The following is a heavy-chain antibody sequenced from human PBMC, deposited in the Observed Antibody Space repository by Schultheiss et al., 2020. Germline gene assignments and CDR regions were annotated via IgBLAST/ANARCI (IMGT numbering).Heavy chain of an antibody. D-gene: IGHD6-13*01. J-gene: IGHJ6*02. CDR2: ISYDGSNK. CDR3: ARVDSSWYEPGYYYYGMDV. Sequence: GGSLRLSCAASGFTFSSYNMHWVRQTPGKGLEWVAVISYDGSNKYYADSVKGRFTISRDNSKNTLYLQMNSLRAEDTAVYYCARVDSSWYEPGYYYYGMDVWGQGTTVTVSS. CDR1: GFTFSSYN. V-gene: IGHV3-30-3*01.